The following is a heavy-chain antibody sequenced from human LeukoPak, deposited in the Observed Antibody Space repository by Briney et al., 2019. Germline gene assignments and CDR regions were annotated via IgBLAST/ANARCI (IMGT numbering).Heavy chain of an antibody. CDR3: ARDRVPGSYFDSWLDP. CDR1: GYTFTDYY. V-gene: IGHV1-2*02. CDR2: ISPNTGDT. D-gene: IGHD1-26*01. J-gene: IGHJ5*02. Sequence: ASVKVSCKASGYTFTDYYVHWVRQAPGQGLEWLGLISPNTGDTHYAKKFHGRVTVTRDTSINTAYMQLTRLRSDDTAVYYCARDRVPGSYFDSWLDPWGQGTLVIVPS.